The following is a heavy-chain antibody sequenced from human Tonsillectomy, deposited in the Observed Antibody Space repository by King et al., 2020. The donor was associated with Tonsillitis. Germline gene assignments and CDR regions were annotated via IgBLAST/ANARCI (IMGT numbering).Heavy chain of an antibody. V-gene: IGHV4-4*02. J-gene: IGHJ4*02. CDR2: IYYSGTT. CDR3: ARSXXXXXVTGXXKRXXDY. D-gene: IGHD3-9*01. CDR1: GDSISGSNW. Sequence: QLQESGPGLVKPSGTLSLTCAVSGDSISGSNWWSWVRQPPGKGLEWIGRIYYSGTTNYNPSLKSRITISVDKSKNQFSLRLTSVTAADTAVYFCARSXXXXXVTGXXKRXXDYXXXGTXVTXXS.